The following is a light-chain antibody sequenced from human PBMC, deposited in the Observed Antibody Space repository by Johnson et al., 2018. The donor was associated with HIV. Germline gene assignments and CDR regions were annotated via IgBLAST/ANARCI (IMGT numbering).Light chain of an antibody. CDR2: ENN. Sequence: QSVLTQPPSVSAAPGQKVTISCSGSSSNIGNNYVSWYQQLPGTAPKLLIYENNKRPSGITDRFSGSKSGTSATLGITGLQTGAEADYYCGTWDSSLSAGINYVFGTGTKVTVL. J-gene: IGLJ1*01. CDR3: GTWDSSLSAGINYV. CDR1: SSNIGNNY. V-gene: IGLV1-51*02.